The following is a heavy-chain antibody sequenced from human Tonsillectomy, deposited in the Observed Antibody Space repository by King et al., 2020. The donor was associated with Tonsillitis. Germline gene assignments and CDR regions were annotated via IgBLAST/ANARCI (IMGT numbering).Heavy chain of an antibody. CDR2: IRYDGSNK. Sequence: VQLVESGGGGVQPGGSLRLSCAASGFTFSSYGMHWVRQAPGKGLEGVAFIRYDGSNKYYADSVKGRFTISRDNSKNTLYLQMNSLTAEDTAVYYCAKDPATVGYYYYYDMDVWGQGTTVTVSS. J-gene: IGHJ6*02. CDR3: AKDPATVGYYYYYDMDV. CDR1: GFTFSSYG. D-gene: IGHD2-15*01. V-gene: IGHV3-30*02.